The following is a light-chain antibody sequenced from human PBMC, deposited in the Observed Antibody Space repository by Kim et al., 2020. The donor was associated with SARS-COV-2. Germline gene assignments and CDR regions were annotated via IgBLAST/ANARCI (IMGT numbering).Light chain of an antibody. CDR1: SSNVGGYNY. Sequence: GQSVTIPNTGTSSNVGGYNYVSCYQQHPGKAPKLMIYEVSKRPSGVTDRFSGSNSGNTASLTVSGLQAEDEADYYCSSYAGSNNLVFGGGTQLTVL. CDR3: SSYAGSNNLV. CDR2: EVS. V-gene: IGLV2-8*01. J-gene: IGLJ2*01.